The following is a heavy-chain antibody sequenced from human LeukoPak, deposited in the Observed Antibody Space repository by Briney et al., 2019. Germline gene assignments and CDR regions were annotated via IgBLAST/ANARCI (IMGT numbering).Heavy chain of an antibody. J-gene: IGHJ4*02. CDR3: ARRGSSSWYREGYFDY. V-gene: IGHV4-59*01. CDR2: IYYSGST. Sequence: SETLSLTCTVSGGSISSYYWSWIRQPPGKGLKWIGYIYYSGSTSYSPSLRSRVTISVDTSKNQFSLKLSSVTAADTAVYYCARRGSSSWYREGYFDYWGQGTLVTVSS. CDR1: GGSISSYY. D-gene: IGHD6-13*01.